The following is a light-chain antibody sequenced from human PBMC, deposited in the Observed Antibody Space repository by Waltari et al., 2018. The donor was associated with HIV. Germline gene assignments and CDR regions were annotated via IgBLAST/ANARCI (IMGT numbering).Light chain of an antibody. CDR2: GNT. J-gene: IGLJ3*02. CDR3: QSYDSSLSAWV. V-gene: IGLV1-40*01. CDR1: RSNIGDDYH. Sequence: QSVLTQPPSLSGAPGQTATISCTGTRSNIGDDYHVHWYQQLPGPAPKLLISGNTIRPSGVPDRFSGSKSGTSASLAITGLQADDEADYYCQSYDSSLSAWVFGGGTKLTVL.